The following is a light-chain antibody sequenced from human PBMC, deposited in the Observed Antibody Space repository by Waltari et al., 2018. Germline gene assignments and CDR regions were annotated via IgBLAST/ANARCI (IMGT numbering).Light chain of an antibody. CDR2: DDG. Sequence: SYELTQPPSVSVAPGQTARITCDGDKIGRKNVHWYQHKPGQAPVLVVYDDGDRPSGIPELFSGSNSGNTAALTISRVDAGDEAEYYCQVWDSGSNHYVFGTVTKVTVL. CDR1: KIGRKN. CDR3: QVWDSGSNHYV. V-gene: IGLV3-21*02. J-gene: IGLJ1*01.